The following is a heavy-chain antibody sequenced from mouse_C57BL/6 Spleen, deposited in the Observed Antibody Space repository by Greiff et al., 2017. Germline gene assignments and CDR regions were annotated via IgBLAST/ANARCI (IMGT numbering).Heavy chain of an antibody. V-gene: IGHV1-53*01. CDR3: ARFSSFITTVVDAMDY. J-gene: IGHJ4*01. CDR2: INPSNGGT. D-gene: IGHD1-1*01. Sequence: VQLQQPGTELVKPGASVKLSCKASGYTFTSYWMHWVKQRPGQGLEWIGNINPSNGGTNYNEKFKSKATLTVDKSSSTAYMQLSSLTSEDSAVYYCARFSSFITTVVDAMDYWGQGTSVTVSS. CDR1: GYTFTSYW.